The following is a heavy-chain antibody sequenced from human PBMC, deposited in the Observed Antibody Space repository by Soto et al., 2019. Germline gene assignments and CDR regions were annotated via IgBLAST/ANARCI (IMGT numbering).Heavy chain of an antibody. V-gene: IGHV4-59*01. J-gene: IGHJ4*02. Sequence: SETLSLTCTVSGGSISSYYWSWIRQPPGKGLEWIGYIYYSGSTNYNPSLKSRVTISVDTSKNQFSLKLSSVTAADTAVYYCARNSYDSCGLVPWGQGTLVTVSS. CDR3: ARNSYDSCGLVP. CDR1: GGSISSYY. CDR2: IYYSGST. D-gene: IGHD3-22*01.